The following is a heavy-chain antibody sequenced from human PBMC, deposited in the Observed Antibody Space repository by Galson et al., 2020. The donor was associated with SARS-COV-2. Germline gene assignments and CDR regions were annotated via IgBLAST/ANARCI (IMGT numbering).Heavy chain of an antibody. J-gene: IGHJ4*02. Sequence: GGSLRLSCAASGFTFSSYAMSWVRQAPGKGLEWVSVIYSGGSTYYADSVKGRFTISRDNSKNTLYLQMNSLRAEDTAVYYCAKARRFGSGSYYKPVDFDYWGQGTLVTVSS. D-gene: IGHD3-10*01. V-gene: IGHV3-23*03. CDR3: AKARRFGSGSYYKPVDFDY. CDR1: GFTFSSYA. CDR2: IYSGGST.